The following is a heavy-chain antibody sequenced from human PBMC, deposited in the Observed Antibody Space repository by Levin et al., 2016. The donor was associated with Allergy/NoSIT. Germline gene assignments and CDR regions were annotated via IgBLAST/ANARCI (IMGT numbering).Heavy chain of an antibody. J-gene: IGHJ4*02. V-gene: IGHV5-51*01. D-gene: IGHD4-23*01. CDR2: IYPGDSDT. Sequence: GESLKISCKGSGYSFTNYWIGWVRQMPGKGLEWMGIIYPGDSDTRYSPSFQGQVTISVDKSISTAYLQWSSLKASDTAMYYCATALYGGNWPRLDWGQGTLVTVSS. CDR3: ATALYGGNWPRLD. CDR1: GYSFTNYW.